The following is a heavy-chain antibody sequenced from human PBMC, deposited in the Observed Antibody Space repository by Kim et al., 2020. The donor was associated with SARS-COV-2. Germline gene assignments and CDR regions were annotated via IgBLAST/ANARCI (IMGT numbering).Heavy chain of an antibody. D-gene: IGHD3-3*01. CDR1: GFTFHDYG. Sequence: GGSLSLSCVVSGFTFHDYGLHWVRQAPGKGLEWVSGISWNSDMIGYADSVKGRFTISRDNAKNSLYLQLTRLRAEDTALYYCAKHVTSRGTIFDSYFDY. J-gene: IGHJ4*01. CDR3: AKHVTSRGTIFDSYFDY. CDR2: ISWNSDMI. V-gene: IGHV3-9*01.